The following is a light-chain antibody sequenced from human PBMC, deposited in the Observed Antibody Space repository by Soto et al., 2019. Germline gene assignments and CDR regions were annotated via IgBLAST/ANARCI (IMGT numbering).Light chain of an antibody. CDR3: GSYTHRVTLL. CDR2: DVT. V-gene: IGLV2-14*03. J-gene: IGLJ3*02. CDR1: SSDVGGYDH. Sequence: QSALTQPASVSGSPGQSITISCTGTSSDVGGYDHVSWYQQHPGKAPKLTIYDVTVRPSGFSRRFSGSKSDNTASLAVYGFQPEDEADYYCGSYTHRVTLLFGGGTKLT.